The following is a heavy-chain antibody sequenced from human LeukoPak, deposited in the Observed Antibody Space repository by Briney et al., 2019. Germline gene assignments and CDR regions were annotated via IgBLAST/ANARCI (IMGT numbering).Heavy chain of an antibody. CDR3: ATYYDSWSGYYPFNY. Sequence: GGSLRLSCAASGFTFSSYGMHWVRQAPGKGLEWVAVISYDGSNKYYADSVKGRFTISRDNSKNTLYLQMNSLRAEDTAVYYCATYYDSWSGYYPFNYWGQGTLVTVSS. D-gene: IGHD3-3*01. CDR2: ISYDGSNK. V-gene: IGHV3-30*03. CDR1: GFTFSSYG. J-gene: IGHJ4*02.